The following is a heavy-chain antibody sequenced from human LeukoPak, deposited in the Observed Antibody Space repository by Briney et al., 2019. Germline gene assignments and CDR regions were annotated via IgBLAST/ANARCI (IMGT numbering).Heavy chain of an antibody. V-gene: IGHV3-7*01. CDR2: IKQDGSEK. Sequence: GGSLRLSCAASGFTFSSYWMSWVRQAPGKGLEWVANIKQDGSEKYYVDSVKGRFTISRDKAKNSLYLQMNSLRAEDTAVYYCARSMIVVVITDDAFDIWGQGTMVTVSS. CDR3: ARSMIVVVITDDAFDI. CDR1: GFTFSSYW. D-gene: IGHD3-22*01. J-gene: IGHJ3*02.